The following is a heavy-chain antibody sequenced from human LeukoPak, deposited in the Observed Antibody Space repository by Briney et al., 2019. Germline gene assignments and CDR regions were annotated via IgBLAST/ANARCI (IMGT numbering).Heavy chain of an antibody. V-gene: IGHV3-30*04. Sequence: GGSLRLSCAASGFTFSSYAMHWVRQAPGKGLEWVAVISYDGSNKYYADSVKGRFTISRDNSKNTLYLQMNGLRAEDTAVYYCARAYCSGDSCYGYFDYWGQGTLVTVSS. D-gene: IGHD2-15*01. J-gene: IGHJ4*02. CDR1: GFTFSSYA. CDR3: ARAYCSGDSCYGYFDY. CDR2: ISYDGSNK.